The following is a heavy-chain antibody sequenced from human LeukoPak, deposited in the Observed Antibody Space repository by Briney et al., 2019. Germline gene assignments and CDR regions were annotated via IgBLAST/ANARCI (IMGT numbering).Heavy chain of an antibody. CDR1: GFTFSDYY. Sequence: GGSLRLSCAASGFTFSDYYMSWIRQAPEKGLEWVSYISSSGSSIFYADSVKGRFTISRDNAKNSLYLQMNSPRAEDTAVYYCARGAIWSGPDIWGQGTMVTVSS. V-gene: IGHV3-11*04. CDR3: ARGAIWSGPDI. D-gene: IGHD3-3*01. CDR2: ISSSGSSI. J-gene: IGHJ3*02.